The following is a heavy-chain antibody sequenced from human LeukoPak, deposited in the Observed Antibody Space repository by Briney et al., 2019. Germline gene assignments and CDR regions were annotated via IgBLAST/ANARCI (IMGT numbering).Heavy chain of an antibody. V-gene: IGHV3-21*01. CDR2: ISSSSSSYI. J-gene: IGHJ4*02. Sequence: GGSLRLSCAASGFTFSTYAMSWVRQAPGKGLEWVSSISSSSSSYIYYADSVKGRFTISRDNAKNSLYLQMNSLRAEDTAVYYCAPIVGATDFDYWGQGTLVTVSS. D-gene: IGHD1-26*01. CDR1: GFTFSTYA. CDR3: APIVGATDFDY.